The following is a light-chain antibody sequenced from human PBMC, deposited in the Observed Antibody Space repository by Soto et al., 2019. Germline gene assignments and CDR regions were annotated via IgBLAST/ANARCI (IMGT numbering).Light chain of an antibody. J-gene: IGKJ4*01. V-gene: IGKV3-11*01. Sequence: VLTQSPATLSLSPGDRATLSCRASQSVFGYLAWYQHKPGQAPRLLIYDAYKRATGVPARFSGSWSETDFTLIISSLEPEDFAVYYCQQRSDSPPLTFGGGNRVEIK. CDR1: QSVFGY. CDR3: QQRSDSPPLT. CDR2: DAY.